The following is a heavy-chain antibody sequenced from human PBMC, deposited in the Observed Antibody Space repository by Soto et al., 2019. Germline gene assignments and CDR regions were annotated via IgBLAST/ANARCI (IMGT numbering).Heavy chain of an antibody. D-gene: IGHD2-2*02. CDR1: DYTFTKYG. CDR3: ARARYCSSPSCYNHYYYGMDI. J-gene: IGHJ6*02. Sequence: QLVQSGPEVKKPGASVKVSCRASDYTFTKYGVSWVRQAPGQGLEWLGWLSVHTGQTRYARKVPGRATMTADTSANTAYMELRSLISDDTAVYYCARARYCSSPSCYNHYYYGMDIWGQGTTVTVSS. V-gene: IGHV1-18*01. CDR2: LSVHTGQT.